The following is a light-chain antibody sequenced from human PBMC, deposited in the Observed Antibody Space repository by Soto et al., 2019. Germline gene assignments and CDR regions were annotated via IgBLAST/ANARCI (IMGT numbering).Light chain of an antibody. J-gene: IGKJ1*01. V-gene: IGKV1-5*03. CDR1: QSLSSW. CDR2: KAS. CDR3: QQYNSYSPWT. Sequence: DIQMTQSPSTLSASVGDRVTITCRASQSLSSWLAWYQQKPGKAPKLLIYKASSLESGGPSRFSGSGAGTEFTLTISSMQPDDVATYYCQQYNSYSPWTFGQGTKVEIK.